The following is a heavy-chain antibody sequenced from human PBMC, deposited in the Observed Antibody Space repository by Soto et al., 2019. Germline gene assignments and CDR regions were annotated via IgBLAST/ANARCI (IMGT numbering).Heavy chain of an antibody. Sequence: QVQLQESGPGLVKPSQTLSLTCTVSGGSISSGGYYWSWIRQHPGKGLEWIGYIYYSGSTYYNPSLKSRVTRSVDTSKNQFSLKLSSVTAADTAVYYCARGGLVATTRGGAFDIWGQGTMVTVSS. CDR2: IYYSGST. D-gene: IGHD5-12*01. CDR1: GGSISSGGYY. J-gene: IGHJ3*02. V-gene: IGHV4-31*03. CDR3: ARGGLVATTRGGAFDI.